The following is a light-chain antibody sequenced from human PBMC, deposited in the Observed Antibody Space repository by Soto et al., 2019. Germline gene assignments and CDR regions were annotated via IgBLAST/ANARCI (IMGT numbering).Light chain of an antibody. J-gene: IGLJ3*02. CDR2: EGS. Sequence: QSALTQPAFVSGSPGQSITISCTGTSSDVGSYNLVSWYQQHPGKAPKLMIYEGSKRPSGVSNRFSGAKSGNTASLTISGLQAEDEADYYCCSYAGSSTWVFGGGTTLTVL. V-gene: IGLV2-23*01. CDR3: CSYAGSSTWV. CDR1: SSDVGSYNL.